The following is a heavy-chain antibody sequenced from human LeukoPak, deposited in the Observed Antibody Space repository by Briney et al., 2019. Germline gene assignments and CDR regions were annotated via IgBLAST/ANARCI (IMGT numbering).Heavy chain of an antibody. D-gene: IGHD3-10*01. CDR3: ARVYDSGSFSGV. CDR1: GYTLTELS. CDR2: FDPEDGET. Sequence: GATVKVSCKVSGYTLTELSMHWVRQAPGKGLEWMGGFDPEDGETIYAQKFQGRVTMTEDTSTDTAYMELSSLRSEDTAVYYCARVYDSGSFSGVWGQGTLVTVSS. V-gene: IGHV1-24*01. J-gene: IGHJ4*02.